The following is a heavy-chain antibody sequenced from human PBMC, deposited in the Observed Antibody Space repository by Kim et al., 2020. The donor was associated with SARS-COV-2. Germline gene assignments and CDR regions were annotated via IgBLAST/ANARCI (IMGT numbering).Heavy chain of an antibody. V-gene: IGHV3-21*01. J-gene: IGHJ4*02. Sequence: GGSLRLSCAASGFTFSSYSMNWVRQAPGKGLEWVSSISSSSSYIYYADSVKGRFTISRDNAKNSLYLQMNSLRAEDTAVYYCARGEAYYDSPRDYWGQGTLVTVSS. D-gene: IGHD3-22*01. CDR2: ISSSSSYI. CDR3: ARGEAYYDSPRDY. CDR1: GFTFSSYS.